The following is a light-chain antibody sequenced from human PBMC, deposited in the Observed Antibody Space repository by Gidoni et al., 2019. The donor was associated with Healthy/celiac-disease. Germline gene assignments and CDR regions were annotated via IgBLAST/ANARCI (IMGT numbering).Light chain of an antibody. J-gene: IGKJ3*01. CDR1: QGISSY. V-gene: IGKV1-8*01. CDR3: QQYYSYPPL. Sequence: AIRMTQSPSSFSASTGDRVTITCRASQGISSYLAWYQQKPGKAPKLLIYAASTLQSGVPSRFSGSGSGTDFTLTISCLQSEDFATYYCQQYYSYPPLFXPXTKVDIK. CDR2: AAS.